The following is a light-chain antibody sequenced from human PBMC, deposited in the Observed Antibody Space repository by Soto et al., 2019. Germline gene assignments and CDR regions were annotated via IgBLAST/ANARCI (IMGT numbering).Light chain of an antibody. J-gene: IGKJ1*01. Sequence: DIQMTQSPSTLSGSVGDRVTITCRASTTISSWLAWYQQKPGKAPKLLIYKASTLKSGVPSRFSGSGSGTEFTLTISSLQPDDFATYYCQHYNSYSEAFGQGTKVDIK. CDR2: KAS. CDR1: TTISSW. V-gene: IGKV1-5*03. CDR3: QHYNSYSEA.